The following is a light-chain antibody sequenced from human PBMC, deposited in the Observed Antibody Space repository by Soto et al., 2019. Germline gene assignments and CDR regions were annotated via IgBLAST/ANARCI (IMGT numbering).Light chain of an antibody. V-gene: IGKV3-15*01. CDR3: QQYINWPPLT. J-gene: IGKJ4*01. CDR1: QSVRSN. CDR2: DAS. Sequence: EIVLTQSPATLSVSPGERATLSCRASQSVRSNLAWYQQKPGQAPRLLIFDASTRATNIPARFTGSGSGTEFNLTISSLQSEDFAVYYCQQYINWPPLTFGGGTKVGSN.